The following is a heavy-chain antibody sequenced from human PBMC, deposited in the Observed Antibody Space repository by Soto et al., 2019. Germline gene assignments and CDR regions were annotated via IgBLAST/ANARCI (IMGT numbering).Heavy chain of an antibody. CDR2: IYYSGST. D-gene: IGHD2-2*01. CDR3: ARQYCTSTSCWYYFDY. Sequence: SETLSLTCTVSGASISSSGNYWGRIRQPPGKGLEWIGSIYYSGSTYYNPSLKSRVTISVDTSKNQFSLKLSSVTAADTAVYYCARQYCTSTSCWYYFDYWGQGTLVTVSS. V-gene: IGHV4-39*01. CDR1: GASISSSGNY. J-gene: IGHJ4*02.